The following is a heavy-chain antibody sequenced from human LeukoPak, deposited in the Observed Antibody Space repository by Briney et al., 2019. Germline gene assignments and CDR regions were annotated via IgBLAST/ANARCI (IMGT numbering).Heavy chain of an antibody. V-gene: IGHV3-30*18. J-gene: IGHJ3*02. CDR1: GFTFSSYG. CDR2: ISYDGSNK. CDR3: AKSDYYDSSGYYYDPNDAFDI. D-gene: IGHD3-22*01. Sequence: GRSLRLSCAASGFTFSSYGMHWVRQAPGKGLEWVAVISYDGSNKYYADSVKGRFTISRANSKNTLYLQMNSLRAEDTAVYYCAKSDYYDSSGYYYDPNDAFDIWGQGTMVTVSS.